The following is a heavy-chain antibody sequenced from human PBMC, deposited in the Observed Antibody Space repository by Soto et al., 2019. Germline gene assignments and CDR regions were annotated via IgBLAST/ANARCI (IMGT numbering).Heavy chain of an antibody. Sequence: PSETLSLTCTVSGGSISDYFWTWIRRPPGKGLEWIASVHSSGSTNYNPSLRSRVTISVDTSKKQFSLKLTSVTAADTAVYFCARGRLAYILDSWGHGTLVTAPS. J-gene: IGHJ5*01. D-gene: IGHD4-4*01. V-gene: IGHV4-59*01. CDR3: ARGRLAYILDS. CDR2: VHSSGST. CDR1: GGSISDYF.